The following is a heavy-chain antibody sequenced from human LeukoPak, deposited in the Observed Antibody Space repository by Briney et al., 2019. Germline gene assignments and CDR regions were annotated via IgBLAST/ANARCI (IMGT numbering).Heavy chain of an antibody. J-gene: IGHJ4*02. D-gene: IGHD1-26*01. V-gene: IGHV3-66*01. CDR2: IYSGGST. Sequence: GGSLRLSCAASGFXFSSYSINWVRQAPGKGLEWVSTIYSGGSTYYADSVKGRFIISRDNSKNTLYLQMNSLRAEDTAVYYCASGESYYLENWGQGTLVTVSS. CDR3: ASGESYYLEN. CDR1: GFXFSSYS.